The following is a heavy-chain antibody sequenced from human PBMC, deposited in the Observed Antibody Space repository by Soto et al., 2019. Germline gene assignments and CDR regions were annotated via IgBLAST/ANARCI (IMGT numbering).Heavy chain of an antibody. J-gene: IGHJ4*02. V-gene: IGHV4-59*05. CDR1: GGSISNYY. CDR3: AREGGYVDY. Sequence: SETLSLTCTVSGGSISNYYCNWIRQPAGKGLEWIGSIDESGDSYYNPSLKSRVTISVDTSKNQFSLKLISVTGADSAIYYCAREGGYVDYWGQGTLVTVSS. CDR2: IDESGDS. D-gene: IGHD1-1*01.